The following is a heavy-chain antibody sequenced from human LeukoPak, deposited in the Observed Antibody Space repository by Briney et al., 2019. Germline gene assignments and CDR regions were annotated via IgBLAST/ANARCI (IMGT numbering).Heavy chain of an antibody. CDR3: ATKGTTGEAFDY. CDR2: IIPIFGTA. J-gene: IGHJ4*02. Sequence: SVKVSCKASGGTFSSYAISWVRQAPGQGLEWMGGIIPIFGTANYAQKFQGRVTITTDESTSTAYMELSSLRSEDTAVYYCATKGTTGEAFDYWGQGTLVTVSS. CDR1: GGTFSSYA. D-gene: IGHD1-7*01. V-gene: IGHV1-69*05.